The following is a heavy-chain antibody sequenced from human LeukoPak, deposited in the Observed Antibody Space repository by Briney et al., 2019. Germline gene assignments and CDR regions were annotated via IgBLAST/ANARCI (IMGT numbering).Heavy chain of an antibody. CDR1: GYTLTELS. CDR3: ATHLLGYCSSTSCGYMDV. D-gene: IGHD2-2*01. J-gene: IGHJ6*03. V-gene: IGHV1-24*01. CDR2: FDPEDGET. Sequence: GASVKVSCKVSGYTLTELSMHWVRQAPGKGLEWMGGFDPEDGETIYAQKFQGRVTMTEDTSTDTAYMGLSSLRSEDTAVYYCATHLLGYCSSTSCGYMDVWGKGITVTVSS.